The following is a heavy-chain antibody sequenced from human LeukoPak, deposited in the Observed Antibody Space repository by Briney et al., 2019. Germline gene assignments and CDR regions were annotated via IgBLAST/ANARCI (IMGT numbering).Heavy chain of an antibody. J-gene: IGHJ6*02. V-gene: IGHV1-46*01. CDR2: INPSGGST. CDR3: ASSRNWKTDYYYYGMDV. CDR1: GYTFASYY. Sequence: ASVRVSCKASGYTFASYYMHWVRQALGQGLEWMGIINPSGGSTSHAQKFQGRVTMTRDTSTSTVYMELSSLRSEDTAVYYCASSRNWKTDYYYYGMDVWGQGTTVTVSS. D-gene: IGHD1-20*01.